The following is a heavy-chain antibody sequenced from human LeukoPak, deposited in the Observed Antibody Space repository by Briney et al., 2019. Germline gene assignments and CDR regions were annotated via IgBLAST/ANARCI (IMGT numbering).Heavy chain of an antibody. J-gene: IGHJ4*02. CDR1: GYTFTSYY. CDR3: AGGGYCSGGNCYTENDY. D-gene: IGHD2-15*01. Sequence: ASVKGSCKASGYTFTSYYIHWVRQAPGQGLEWMGIINPSDGSISYAQKFQGRVTMTRDTSTNTGYMELSSLRSEDTAMYYCAGGGYCSGGNCYTENDYWGQGTLVTVSS. CDR2: INPSDGSI. V-gene: IGHV1-46*01.